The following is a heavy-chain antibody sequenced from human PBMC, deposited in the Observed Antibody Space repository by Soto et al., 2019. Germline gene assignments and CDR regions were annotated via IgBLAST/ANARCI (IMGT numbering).Heavy chain of an antibody. J-gene: IGHJ5*02. V-gene: IGHV4-59*12. CDR2: ILYNGDT. CDR3: ARSGDCTRPGCIVGWFDP. CDR1: GGCISDDY. Sequence: PETLSLTCTVSGGCISDDYWSWIRRPPGKGREWIGYILYNGDTKYNPSLKSRVTISVDTSKNQFSLKLNSVTAGDMAMYYCARSGDCTRPGCIVGWFDPWGPGTLVTVSS. D-gene: IGHD2-8*01.